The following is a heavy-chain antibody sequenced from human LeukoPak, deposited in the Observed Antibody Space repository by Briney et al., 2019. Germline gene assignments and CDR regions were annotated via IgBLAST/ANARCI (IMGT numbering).Heavy chain of an antibody. CDR2: IDYSGST. CDR1: GGSISSSDYY. J-gene: IGHJ6*02. CDR3: ARVGDYGGNSGHYYYYGMDV. D-gene: IGHD4-23*01. V-gene: IGHV4-61*05. Sequence: SETLSLTCTVSGGSISSSDYYWGWIRQPPGKGLEWIGDIDYSGSTNYNPSLKSRVTISVDTSKNQFSLKLSSVTAADTAVYYCARVGDYGGNSGHYYYYGMDVWGQGTTVTVSS.